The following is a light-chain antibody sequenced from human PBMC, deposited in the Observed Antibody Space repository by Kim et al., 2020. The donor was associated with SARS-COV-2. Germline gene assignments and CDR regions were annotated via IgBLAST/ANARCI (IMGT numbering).Light chain of an antibody. CDR1: SSNIGNNY. CDR2: DND. Sequence: QSVLTQPPSVSAAPGQKVTISCSGSSSNIGNNYVSWYQQLPGTAPKLLIYDNDKRPSGIPDRFSGSKSGTSATLGITGLQTGDEADYYCGAWDSSLSGYLFGIGTKVTVL. CDR3: GAWDSSLSGYL. V-gene: IGLV1-51*01. J-gene: IGLJ1*01.